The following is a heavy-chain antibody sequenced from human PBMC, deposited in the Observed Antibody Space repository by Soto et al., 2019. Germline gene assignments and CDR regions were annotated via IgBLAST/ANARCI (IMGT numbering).Heavy chain of an antibody. CDR2: INPNSGGT. CDR1: GYTFTGYY. CDR3: ARDFARTLTTVTTPGFDY. D-gene: IGHD4-17*01. Sequence: ASVKVSCKASGYTFTGYYMHWVRQAPGQGLEWMGWINPNSGGTNYAQKFQGWVTMTRDTSISTAYMELSRLRSDDTAVYYCARDFARTLTTVTTPGFDYWGQGTLVTLSS. J-gene: IGHJ4*02. V-gene: IGHV1-2*04.